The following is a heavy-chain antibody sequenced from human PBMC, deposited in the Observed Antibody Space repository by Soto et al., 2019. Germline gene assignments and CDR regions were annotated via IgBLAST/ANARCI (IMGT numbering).Heavy chain of an antibody. CDR2: INPNSGGT. CDR3: ARRRDYYYYGMDV. Sequence: ASVKVSCKASGYTFTGYYMHWVRQAPGQGLEWMGWINPNSGGTNYAQKFQGWVTMTRDTSISTAYMELSRLRSDDMAVYYCARRRDYYYYGMDVWGQGTTVTVSS. J-gene: IGHJ6*02. V-gene: IGHV1-2*04. CDR1: GYTFTGYY.